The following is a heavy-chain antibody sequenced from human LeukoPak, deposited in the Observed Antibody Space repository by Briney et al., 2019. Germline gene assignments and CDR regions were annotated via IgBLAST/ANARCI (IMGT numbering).Heavy chain of an antibody. Sequence: ASVKVSCKASGYIFTTYYMHWVRQAPGQGPDWMGWINANTGGTNYARKFRGRVTMTRDTSITTAYMEVSGLRSDDTAVYFCTRGEIDGPDFDQWGQGTLVTVSS. CDR1: GYIFTTYY. D-gene: IGHD5-24*01. CDR3: TRGEIDGPDFDQ. J-gene: IGHJ4*02. V-gene: IGHV1-2*02. CDR2: INANTGGT.